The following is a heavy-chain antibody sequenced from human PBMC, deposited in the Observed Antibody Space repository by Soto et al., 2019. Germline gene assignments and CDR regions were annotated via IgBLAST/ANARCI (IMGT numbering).Heavy chain of an antibody. CDR2: INPNSGGT. CDR3: ARLFNDILTRDAFDI. J-gene: IGHJ3*02. V-gene: IGHV1-2*04. D-gene: IGHD3-9*01. CDR1: GYTFTGYY. Sequence: ASVKVSCKASGYTFTGYYMHWVRQAPGQGLEWMGWINPNSGGTNYAQKFQGWVTMTRDTSISTAYMELSRLRSDDTAVYYCARLFNDILTRDAFDIWGQGTMVT.